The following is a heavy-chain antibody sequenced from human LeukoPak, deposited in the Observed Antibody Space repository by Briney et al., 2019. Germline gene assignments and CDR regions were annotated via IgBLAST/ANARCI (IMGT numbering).Heavy chain of an antibody. D-gene: IGHD3-16*01. CDR3: ARADRLHGGPYLIGP. CDR1: GYSFTDYY. J-gene: IGHJ5*02. V-gene: IGHV1-2*02. CDR2: INPNSGGT. Sequence: ASVKVSCKTSGYSFTDYYMHWVRQAPGQGLEWMGWINPNSGGTNSAQKFQGRVTMTRDTSITTVYMEVTWLTSDDTAIYYCARADRLHGGPYLIGPWGQGTLVTVSS.